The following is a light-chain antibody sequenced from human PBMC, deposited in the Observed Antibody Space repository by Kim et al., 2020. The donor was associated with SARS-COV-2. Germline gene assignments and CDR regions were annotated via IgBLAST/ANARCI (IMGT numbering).Light chain of an antibody. CDR2: RTI. V-gene: IGLV7-43*01. Sequence: QAVVTQEPSLTVSPGGTVTLTCASSTGAVTSDNLPNWFQQKSGQTPRALIYRTINKHSWTPARFSGSLLGDKAALTLSGVQPEDEADYYCLLYFHGWVFGGGTKLTVL. CDR1: TGAVTSDNL. CDR3: LLYFHGWV. J-gene: IGLJ3*02.